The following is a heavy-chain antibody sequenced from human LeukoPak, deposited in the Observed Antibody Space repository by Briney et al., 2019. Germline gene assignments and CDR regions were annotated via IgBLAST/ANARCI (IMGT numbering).Heavy chain of an antibody. J-gene: IGHJ4*02. CDR1: GGSFSGYY. V-gene: IGHV4-34*01. CDR3: ARARWLQPFDY. Sequence: SETLSLTCAVYGGSFSGYYWSWIRQPPGKGLEWIGEINHSGSTNYNPSLKSRVTISVDTSKNQFSLTLSSVTAADTAVYYCARARWLQPFDYWGQGTLVTVSS. CDR2: INHSGST. D-gene: IGHD5-24*01.